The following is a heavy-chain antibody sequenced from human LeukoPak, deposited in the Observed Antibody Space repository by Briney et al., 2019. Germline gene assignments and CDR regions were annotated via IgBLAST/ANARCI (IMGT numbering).Heavy chain of an antibody. D-gene: IGHD3-10*01. V-gene: IGHV4-59*01. J-gene: IGHJ4*02. CDR2: IYYSGST. Sequence: NPSETLSLTCTVSGGSINYYYWSWIRQPPGKGLEWIGYIYYSGSTSYNPSLKSRVTISVDTSKNQFSLKLNSVTAADTALYYCARGLYGSKGIFDYWGQGTLVTVSS. CDR3: ARGLYGSKGIFDY. CDR1: GGSINYYY.